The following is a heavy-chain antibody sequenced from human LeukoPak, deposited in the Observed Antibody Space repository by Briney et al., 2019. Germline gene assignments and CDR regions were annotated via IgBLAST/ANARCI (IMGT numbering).Heavy chain of an antibody. D-gene: IGHD5-24*01. CDR3: AREAMATVHFDY. J-gene: IGHJ4*02. CDR2: ISSSSSYI. V-gene: IGHV3-21*01. CDR1: GFTFSSYN. Sequence: PGGSLRLSCAASGFTFSSYNMNWVRQAPGKGLEWVSSISSSSSYIYYADSLKGRFTISRDNAKNSLYLQINSLRAEDTAVYYCAREAMATVHFDYWGQGTLVTVSS.